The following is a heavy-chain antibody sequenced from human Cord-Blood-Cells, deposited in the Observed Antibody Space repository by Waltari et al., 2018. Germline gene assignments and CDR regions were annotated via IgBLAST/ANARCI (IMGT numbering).Heavy chain of an antibody. J-gene: IGHJ5*02. CDR1: GGTFSSYA. Sequence: QVQLVQSGAEVKKPGSSVKVSCKASGGTFSSYAISWVRQAPGPGLEWMGGIVPILCTANYAQKGQGRVTITADESTSTAYMELSSLRSEDTAVYYCARDRDDFWSGYQYNWFDPWGQGTLVTVSS. CDR3: ARDRDDFWSGYQYNWFDP. V-gene: IGHV1-69*01. CDR2: IVPILCTA. D-gene: IGHD3-3*01.